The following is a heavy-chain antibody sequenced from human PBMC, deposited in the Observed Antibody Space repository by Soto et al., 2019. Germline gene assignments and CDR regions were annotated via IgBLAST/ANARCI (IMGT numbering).Heavy chain of an antibody. CDR1: GYTFTSYA. D-gene: IGHD6-19*01. Sequence: ASVKVSCKASGYTFTSYAMHWVRQAPGQRLEWMGWINAGNGNRKYSQKFQGRVTITRDTSASTAYMELSSLRSEDTTVYYCARDLGGWTDYWGQGTLVTAPQ. CDR3: ARDLGGWTDY. CDR2: INAGNGNR. V-gene: IGHV1-3*01. J-gene: IGHJ4*02.